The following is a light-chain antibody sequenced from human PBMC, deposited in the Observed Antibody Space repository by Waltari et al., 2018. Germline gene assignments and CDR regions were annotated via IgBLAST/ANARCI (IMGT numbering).Light chain of an antibody. CDR1: QSISRY. Sequence: IQMTQSPSSLSASVGDRVTITCRARQSISRYLNWYQQKPGKAPKLLISAASSLQSGVPSRFSGSGSGTDFTLSITSLQPEEFATYYCQQNRIFGQGTKLEIK. V-gene: IGKV1-39*01. J-gene: IGKJ2*01. CDR2: AAS. CDR3: QQNRI.